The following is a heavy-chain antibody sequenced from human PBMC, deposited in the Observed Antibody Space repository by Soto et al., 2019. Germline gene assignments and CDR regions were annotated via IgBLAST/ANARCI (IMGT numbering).Heavy chain of an antibody. J-gene: IGHJ6*02. CDR1: GYTFTNFG. D-gene: IGHD2-21*02. Sequence: QVHLVQSGAEVKKPGASVNVSCKASGYTFTNFGLNWVRQAPGQGLEWMAWISPYNGKTDYAQKVQGRVTVTTDTSAATAYMEMRSLTSDDTAVYYCARQPGVVGTADLYGMDVWGQGTTVTVSS. CDR2: ISPYNGKT. CDR3: ARQPGVVGTADLYGMDV. V-gene: IGHV1-18*01.